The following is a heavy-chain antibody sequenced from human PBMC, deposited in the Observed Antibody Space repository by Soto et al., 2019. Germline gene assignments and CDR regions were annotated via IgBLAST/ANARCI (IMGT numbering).Heavy chain of an antibody. CDR1: GFTFSNAW. D-gene: IGHD3-16*01. CDR2: IKSKTDGGTT. CDR3: TTDRRGYDYVCGSWSAFDI. V-gene: IGHV3-15*01. J-gene: IGHJ3*02. Sequence: PGGSLRLSCAASGFTFSNAWMSWVRQAPGKGLEWVGRIKSKTDGGTTDYAAPVKGRFTISRDDSKSTLYLQMNSLKTEDTAVYYCTTDRRGYDYVCGSWSAFDIWGQGTMVTVSS.